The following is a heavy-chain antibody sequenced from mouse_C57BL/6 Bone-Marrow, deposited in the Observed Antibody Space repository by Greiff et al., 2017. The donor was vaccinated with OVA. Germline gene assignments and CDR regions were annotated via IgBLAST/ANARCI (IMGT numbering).Heavy chain of an antibody. V-gene: IGHV1-81*01. D-gene: IGHD2-2*01. Sequence: VQLQQSGAELARPGASVKLSCKASGYTFTSYGISWVKQRTGQGLEWIGEIYPRSGNTYYNEKFKGKATLTADKSSSTAYMELRSLTSEVSAVYFCARWEWLRQYYFDYWGQGTALTVSS. J-gene: IGHJ2*01. CDR1: GYTFTSYG. CDR3: ARWEWLRQYYFDY. CDR2: IYPRSGNT.